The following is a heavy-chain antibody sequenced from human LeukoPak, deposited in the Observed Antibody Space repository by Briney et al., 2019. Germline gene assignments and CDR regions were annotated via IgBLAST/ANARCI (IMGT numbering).Heavy chain of an antibody. D-gene: IGHD6-13*01. CDR2: ISYDGSNK. J-gene: IGHJ4*02. CDR1: GFTFSSYA. CDR3: ARAAAGLYYFDY. V-gene: IGHV3-30*04. Sequence: GRSQRLSCAASGFTFSSYAMHWVRQAPGKGLEWVAVISYDGSNKYYADSVKGRFTISRDNSKNTLYLQMNSLRAEDTAVYYCARAAAGLYYFDYWGQGTLVTVSS.